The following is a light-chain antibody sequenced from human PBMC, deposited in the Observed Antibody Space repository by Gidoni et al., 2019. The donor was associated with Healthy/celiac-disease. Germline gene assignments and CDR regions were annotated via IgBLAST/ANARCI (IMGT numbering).Light chain of an antibody. Sequence: EIVLTQSPGTLSLSPGERATLSCRASQSVSSSYLAWYQQKPGQAPRLLIYGASSRAIGIPDRFSGSGSGTDFTLTISRLEPEDFAVYYCQQYGSPLLTFGGGTKVEIK. V-gene: IGKV3-20*01. CDR1: QSVSSSY. CDR2: GAS. J-gene: IGKJ4*01. CDR3: QQYGSPLLT.